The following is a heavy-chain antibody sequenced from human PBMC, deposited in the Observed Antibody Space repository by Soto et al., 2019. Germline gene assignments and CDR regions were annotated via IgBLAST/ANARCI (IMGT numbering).Heavy chain of an antibody. CDR2: INAGNGNT. D-gene: IGHD1-1*01. V-gene: IGHV1-3*01. Sequence: ASVKVSCKASGYTFTSYAMHWMRQAPGQRLEWMGWINAGNGNTKYSQKFQGRVTITRDTSASTAYMELSSLRSEDTAVYYCARSRGDWNYFDYWGQGTLVTVSS. J-gene: IGHJ4*02. CDR1: GYTFTSYA. CDR3: ARSRGDWNYFDY.